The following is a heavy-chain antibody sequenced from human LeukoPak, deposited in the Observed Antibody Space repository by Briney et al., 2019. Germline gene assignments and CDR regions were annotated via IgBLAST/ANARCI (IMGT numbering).Heavy chain of an antibody. J-gene: IGHJ6*03. CDR2: IKQDGSEK. CDR1: GFTFSSYW. CDR3: ARDPYNGYYGDDYYYYMDV. D-gene: IGHD4-17*01. V-gene: IGHV3-7*01. Sequence: GGSLRLSCAASGFTFSSYWMSWVRQAPGKGLEWVANIKQDGSEKYYVDSVKGRFTISRDNAKNSLYLQMNSLRAEDTAVYYCARDPYNGYYGDDYYYYMDVWGKGTTVTISS.